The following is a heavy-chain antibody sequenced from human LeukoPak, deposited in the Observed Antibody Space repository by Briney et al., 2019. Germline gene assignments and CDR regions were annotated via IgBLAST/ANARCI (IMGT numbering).Heavy chain of an antibody. Sequence: GESLKISCKASGYRFPSYWITWVRQMPGKGLEWMGGIDPIDSYTTYSPSFQGHVTISADKSIATVYPQWSSLKASDTAMYYCARARVDTAMTDFDYWGQGTLVTVSS. D-gene: IGHD5-18*01. V-gene: IGHV5-10-1*01. J-gene: IGHJ4*02. CDR2: IDPIDSYT. CDR1: GYRFPSYW. CDR3: ARARVDTAMTDFDY.